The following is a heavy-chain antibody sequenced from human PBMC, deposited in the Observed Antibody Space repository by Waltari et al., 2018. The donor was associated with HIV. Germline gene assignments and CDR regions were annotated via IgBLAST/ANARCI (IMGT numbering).Heavy chain of an antibody. D-gene: IGHD2-15*01. V-gene: IGHV1-18*01. Sequence: QFQLVQSGTEVKKPGASVKVSCKASGYTFSSYGISWVRQAPGQGLDWMGWISAYNGNTNYSQKFQGRVTMTKETSTSTAYMELRSLRSDDTAVYFCARDVDCSGGNCYYYYGMDVWGQGTTVTVSS. CDR3: ARDVDCSGGNCYYYYGMDV. J-gene: IGHJ6*02. CDR2: ISAYNGNT. CDR1: GYTFSSYG.